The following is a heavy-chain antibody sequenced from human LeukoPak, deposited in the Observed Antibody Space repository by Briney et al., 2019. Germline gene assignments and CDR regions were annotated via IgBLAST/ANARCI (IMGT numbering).Heavy chain of an antibody. CDR3: AREARSGSYRHFDY. D-gene: IGHD1-26*01. V-gene: IGHV1-2*06. Sequence: ASVKVSCKASGYTFTGYYMHWVRHAPGQGLEWMGRINPNSGGTNYAQKFQGRVTMTRDTSISTAYMELSRLRSDDTAVYYCAREARSGSYRHFDYWGQGTLVTVSS. CDR2: INPNSGGT. CDR1: GYTFTGYY. J-gene: IGHJ4*02.